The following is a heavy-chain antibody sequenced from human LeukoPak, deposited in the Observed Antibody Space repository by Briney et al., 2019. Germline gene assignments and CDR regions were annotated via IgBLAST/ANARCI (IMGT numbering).Heavy chain of an antibody. CDR3: ARYSSAWFGP. CDR1: GGSISSRGYY. CDR2: IYYSGST. D-gene: IGHD6-25*01. V-gene: IGHV4-39*01. J-gene: IGHJ5*02. Sequence: SETLSLTCTVSGGSISSRGYYWGWIRQPPGKGLEWIGHIYYSGSTYYNPSLKSRVTISVDTSKNQFSLKLSSVTAADTAVYNCARYSSAWFGPWGQGTLVTVSS.